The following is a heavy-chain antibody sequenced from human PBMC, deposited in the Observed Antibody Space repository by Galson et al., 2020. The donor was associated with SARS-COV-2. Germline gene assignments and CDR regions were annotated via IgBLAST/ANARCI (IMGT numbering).Heavy chain of an antibody. CDR1: GFTFSSYG. J-gene: IGHJ4*02. CDR3: ARDHSSGYYFDY. V-gene: IGHV3-33*01. CDR2: IWYDGSNK. D-gene: IGHD3-22*01. Sequence: TGGSLRLSCAASGFTFSSYGMHWVRQAPGKGLEWVAVIWYDGSNKYYADSVTGRFTISRDNSKNTLYLQMNSLRAEDTAVYYCARDHSSGYYFDYGGQGTLVTFFS.